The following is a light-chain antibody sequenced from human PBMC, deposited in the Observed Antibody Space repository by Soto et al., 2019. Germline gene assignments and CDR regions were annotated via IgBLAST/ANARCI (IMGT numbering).Light chain of an antibody. V-gene: IGLV6-57*01. Sequence: NFMLTQPHSVSESPGKTVTISCTRSSGSIGSNYVQWCQQRPGSTPTTVIYEDNQRPSGVPDRFSGSIDSSSNSASLTISGLKTEDEADYYCQSYDSSNQGVFGGGTKVTVL. CDR2: EDN. J-gene: IGLJ3*02. CDR3: QSYDSSNQGV. CDR1: SGSIGSNY.